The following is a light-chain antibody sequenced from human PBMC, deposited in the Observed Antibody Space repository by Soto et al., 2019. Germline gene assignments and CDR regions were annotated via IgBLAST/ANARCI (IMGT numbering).Light chain of an antibody. CDR2: GAF. Sequence: EIVLTQSPATLSLSPGERATLSCRASQSVSTSFLAWYQQKPGQAPRLLIYGAFSRATGIPDSFSGSGSGTDFTLTISRLEPEDFAVYYCQQYGNSIPITFGQGTRLENK. CDR1: QSVSTSF. V-gene: IGKV3-20*01. CDR3: QQYGNSIPIT. J-gene: IGKJ5*01.